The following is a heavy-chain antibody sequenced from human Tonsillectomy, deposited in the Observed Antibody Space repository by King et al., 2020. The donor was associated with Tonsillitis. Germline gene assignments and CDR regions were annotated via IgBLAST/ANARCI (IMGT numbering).Heavy chain of an antibody. CDR3: ARRRRSGIFRVVKDHYSYMDV. D-gene: IGHD3-3*01. J-gene: IGHJ6*03. CDR1: GDSITTYY. V-gene: IGHV4-59*08. CDR2: IYYSGST. Sequence: VQLQESGPGLVKPSETLSLTCTVSGDSITTYYWSWIRQPPGKGLEWIGYIYYSGSTNYNPSLKSRVTISLDTSRSQFSLNLSSVTAADTAVYYCARRRRSGIFRVVKDHYSYMDVWGKGTTVTVSS.